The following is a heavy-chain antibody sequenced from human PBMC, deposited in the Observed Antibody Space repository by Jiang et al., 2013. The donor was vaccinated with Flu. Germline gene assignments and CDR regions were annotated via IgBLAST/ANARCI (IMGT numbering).Heavy chain of an antibody. CDR3: ARGYCSGGSCQQSTDYYYYGMDV. Sequence: GAEVKKPGASVKVSCKASGYTFTGYYMHWVRQAPGQGLEWMGWINPNSGGTNYAQKFQGWVTMTRDTSISTAYMELSRLRSDDTAVYYCARGYCSGGSCQQSTDYYYYGMDVWGKGTTVTVSS. CDR2: INPNSGGT. J-gene: IGHJ6*04. V-gene: IGHV1-2*04. CDR1: GYTFTGYY. D-gene: IGHD2-15*01.